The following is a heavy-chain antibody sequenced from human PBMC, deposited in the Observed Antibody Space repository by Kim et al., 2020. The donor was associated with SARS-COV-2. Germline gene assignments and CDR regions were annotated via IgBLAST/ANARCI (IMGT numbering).Heavy chain of an antibody. CDR2: IYYSGST. Sequence: SETLSLTCTVSGGSISSYYWSWIRQPPGKGLEWIGYIYYSGSTNYNPSLKSRVTISVDTSKNQFSLKLSSVTAADTAVYYCARGLRDPHYDILTGPPAAGWFDPWGQGTLVTVSS. D-gene: IGHD3-9*01. CDR1: GGSISSYY. CDR3: ARGLRDPHYDILTGPPAAGWFDP. V-gene: IGHV4-59*01. J-gene: IGHJ5*02.